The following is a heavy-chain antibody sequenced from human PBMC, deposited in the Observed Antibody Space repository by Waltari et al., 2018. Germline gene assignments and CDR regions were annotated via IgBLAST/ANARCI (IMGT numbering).Heavy chain of an antibody. CDR3: ARDQRFLESLYPYYYALDA. J-gene: IGHJ6*02. Sequence: QVQLQESGPGLVKPSETLSLTCAVSNFYISDGYYCGWIRQSPGKGLEWIGSIYHSGTTHYNPSLGSRVTISVDRSRNQFSLKVTSVSAADTVVYFCARDQRFLESLYPYYYALDAWGRGITVTVSS. CDR1: NFYISDGYY. V-gene: IGHV4-38-2*02. CDR2: IYHSGTT. D-gene: IGHD3-3*01.